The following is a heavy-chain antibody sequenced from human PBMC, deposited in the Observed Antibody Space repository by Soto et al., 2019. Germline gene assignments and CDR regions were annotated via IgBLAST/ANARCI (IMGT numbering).Heavy chain of an antibody. J-gene: IGHJ4*02. CDR3: ARLWRGSYLDY. CDR2: IYYSGST. CDR1: VGSISSSSYY. Sequence: SESLSLTCTVSVGSISSSSYYWGWIRQPPGKGLEWIGSIYYSGSTYYNPSLKSRVTISVDTSKNQFSLKLSSVTAADTAVYYCARLWRGSYLDYWGQGTLVTVSS. D-gene: IGHD3-3*01. V-gene: IGHV4-39*01.